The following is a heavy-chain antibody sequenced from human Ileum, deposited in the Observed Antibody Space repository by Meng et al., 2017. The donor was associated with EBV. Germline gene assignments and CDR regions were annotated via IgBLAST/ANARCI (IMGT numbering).Heavy chain of an antibody. V-gene: IGHV4-39*01. CDR2: IYYSGTT. D-gene: IGHD6-19*01. Sequence: QLQRQESGPGLVKPSETLSLTCTVSGVSIDRSSDNWGWIRQSPGKGLEWMGNIYYSGTTYYNPSLKSRVTISVDTSKNQFSLKLSSVTAADTAVYYCARGYSSGWYYFDPWGQGTLVTVSS. CDR1: GVSIDRSSDN. CDR3: ARGYSSGWYYFDP. J-gene: IGHJ4*02.